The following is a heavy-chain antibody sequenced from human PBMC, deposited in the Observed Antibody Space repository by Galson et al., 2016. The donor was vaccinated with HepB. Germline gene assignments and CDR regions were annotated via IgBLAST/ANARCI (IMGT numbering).Heavy chain of an antibody. Sequence: SLRLSCAASGFSFSNSGMSWVRQAPGRGLEWVSGITRSGDAPHYADFVKGRFTISRANSKNTLYLYMNNWTAGDTAIYYCGKHGGFDYWGQGALVTVSS. V-gene: IGHV3-23*01. D-gene: IGHD3-16*01. J-gene: IGHJ4*02. CDR1: GFSFSNSG. CDR2: ITRSGDAP. CDR3: GKHGGFDY.